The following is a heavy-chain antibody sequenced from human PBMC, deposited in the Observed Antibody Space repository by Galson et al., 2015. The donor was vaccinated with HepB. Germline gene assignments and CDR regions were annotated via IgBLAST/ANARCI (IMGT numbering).Heavy chain of an antibody. CDR2: TYYRSKWYN. CDR1: GDSVSSNGAT. D-gene: IGHD5-12*01. J-gene: IGHJ3*02. V-gene: IGHV6-1*01. Sequence: AISGDSVSSNGATWSWIRQSPSRGLEWLGRTYYRSKWYNDYVVAVKSRMVINADTSKNQFSLQLNTVTPEDTAVYYCARRVANSFDIWGQGTMVTVSP. CDR3: ARRVANSFDI.